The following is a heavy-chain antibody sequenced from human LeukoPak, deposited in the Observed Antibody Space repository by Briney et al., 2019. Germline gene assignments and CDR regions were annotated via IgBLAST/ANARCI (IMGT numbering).Heavy chain of an antibody. CDR3: ARDLYADFWSGSVFDY. Sequence: GGSLRLSCEASGFSFSSYATSWVRQAPGKGLEWVSGISGSGGTTYYAGSVKGRFTLSRDISKNTLYLQMSRLSAGDAAVSYWARDLYADFWSGSVFDYWGRGTLVTVSS. CDR1: GFSFSSYA. CDR2: ISGSGGTT. V-gene: IGHV3-23*01. D-gene: IGHD3-3*01. J-gene: IGHJ4*02.